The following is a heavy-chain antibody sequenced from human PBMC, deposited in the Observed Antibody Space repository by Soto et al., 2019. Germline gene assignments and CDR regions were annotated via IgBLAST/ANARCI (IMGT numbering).Heavy chain of an antibody. Sequence: QVQLVESGGGVVQPGRSLRLSCAASGFTFRSYGMHWVRQAPGKGLEWVAFISYDGSNKYYADSVKGRFTISRDNSKNMLYLQMNSLRAEDTAVYYCAKDKGRSDWTSMDVWGKGTTVTVSS. CDR3: AKDKGRSDWTSMDV. D-gene: IGHD2-21*02. CDR2: ISYDGSNK. J-gene: IGHJ6*04. CDR1: GFTFRSYG. V-gene: IGHV3-30*18.